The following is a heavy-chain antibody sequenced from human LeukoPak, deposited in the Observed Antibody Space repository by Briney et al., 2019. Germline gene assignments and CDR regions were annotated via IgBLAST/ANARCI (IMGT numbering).Heavy chain of an antibody. J-gene: IGHJ6*03. Sequence: GGSLRLSCAASGFTFSNYNMNWVRQAPGKGLEWVSSITGSSSYIYYADSLKGRFTIPRDNANNSLYLQMSSLRAEDTAVYYCVRAHPYYDLLTHDDYYYMDVWGTGTTVTVSS. V-gene: IGHV3-21*01. CDR2: ITGSSSYI. CDR3: VRAHPYYDLLTHDDYYYMDV. CDR1: GFTFSNYN. D-gene: IGHD3-9*01.